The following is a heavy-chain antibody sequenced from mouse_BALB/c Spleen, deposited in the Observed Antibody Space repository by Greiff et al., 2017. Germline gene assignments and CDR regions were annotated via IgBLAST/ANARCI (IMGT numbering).Heavy chain of an antibody. CDR3: TRDSSNYAMDY. Sequence: QVQLQQPGAELVRPGASVKLSCKASGYTFTSYWINWVKQRPGQGLEWIGNIYPSDSYTNYNQKFKDKATLTVDKSSSTAYMQLSSPTSEDSAVYYCTRDSSNYAMDYWGQGTSDTVSS. V-gene: IGHV1-69*02. J-gene: IGHJ4*01. CDR1: GYTFTSYW. CDR2: IYPSDSYT. D-gene: IGHD2-12*01.